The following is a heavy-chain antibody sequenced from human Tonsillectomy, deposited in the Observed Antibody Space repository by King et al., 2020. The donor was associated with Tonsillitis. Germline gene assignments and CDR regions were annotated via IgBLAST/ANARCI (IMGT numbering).Heavy chain of an antibody. CDR1: GFPFRIYA. CDR2: TSYDENNK. Sequence: VQLVESGGGVVQPGRSLRLSCAASGFPFRIYAMHWVRQAPGKGLEWVAVTSYDENNKYYADSVKGRFTISRDNSKNTLFLQMNSLRAEDTAVYYCARDWRSTTVFGLYNWFDAWGQGTLVTVSS. CDR3: ARDWRSTTVFGLYNWFDA. D-gene: IGHD3-3*01. J-gene: IGHJ5*02. V-gene: IGHV3-30-3*01.